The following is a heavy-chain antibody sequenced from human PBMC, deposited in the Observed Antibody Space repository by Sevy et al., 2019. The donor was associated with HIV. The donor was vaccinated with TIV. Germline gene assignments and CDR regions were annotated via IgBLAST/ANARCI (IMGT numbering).Heavy chain of an antibody. CDR1: GFTFSSYA. CDR3: AKGVWGEGKGDPPFHY. Sequence: GGSLRLSCAASGFTFSSYAMSWVRQAPGKGLEWVSAISGSGGSTYYADSVKGRFTISRDNSKNTLYLQMNSLRAEDTAVYYCAKGVWGEGKGDPPFHYWGQGTLVTVSS. J-gene: IGHJ4*02. CDR2: ISGSGGST. D-gene: IGHD3-16*01. V-gene: IGHV3-23*01.